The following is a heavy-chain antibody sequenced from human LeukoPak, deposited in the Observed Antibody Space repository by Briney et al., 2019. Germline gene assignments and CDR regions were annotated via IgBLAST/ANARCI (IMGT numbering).Heavy chain of an antibody. Sequence: GGSLRLSCAASGFTFSSYAMSWVRQAPGKGLEWVSAISAIGGSTYYADSVKGRFTISRDNSKNTLYLQMNSLRAEDTAVYYCAKGLYSSGWSDFDYWGQGTLVTVSS. CDR1: GFTFSSYA. CDR2: ISAIGGST. D-gene: IGHD6-19*01. V-gene: IGHV3-23*01. J-gene: IGHJ4*02. CDR3: AKGLYSSGWSDFDY.